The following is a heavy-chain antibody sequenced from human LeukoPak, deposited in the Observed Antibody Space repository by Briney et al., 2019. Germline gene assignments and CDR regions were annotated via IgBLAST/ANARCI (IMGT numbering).Heavy chain of an antibody. CDR3: ARDLPHYCSGGICPTGFDP. V-gene: IGHV4-30-2*01. Sequence: ASQTLSLTCAVSGVSISSGGYSWSWIRQPPGKGLEWIGYIYHSGSTYYNPSLKSRVTISVDRSKNQFSLKLSSVAAADTAVYYWARDLPHYCSGGICPTGFDPWGQGTLVTVSS. CDR1: GVSISSGGYS. D-gene: IGHD2-15*01. CDR2: IYHSGST. J-gene: IGHJ5*02.